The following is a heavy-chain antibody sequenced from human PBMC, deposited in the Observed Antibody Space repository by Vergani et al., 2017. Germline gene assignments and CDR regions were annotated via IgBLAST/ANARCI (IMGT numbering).Heavy chain of an antibody. J-gene: IGHJ6*02. V-gene: IGHV1-18*01. Sequence: QVQLVQSGAEVKKPGASVKVSCKASGYTFTSYGISWVRQAPGQGLEWMGWISAYNGNTNYAQKLQGRVTMTTDTSTSTAYMELRRLRSDDTAVYYCARDPHIAVAGIAKYGMDVWGQGTTVTVSS. CDR3: ARDPHIAVAGIAKYGMDV. CDR2: ISAYNGNT. CDR1: GYTFTSYG. D-gene: IGHD6-19*01.